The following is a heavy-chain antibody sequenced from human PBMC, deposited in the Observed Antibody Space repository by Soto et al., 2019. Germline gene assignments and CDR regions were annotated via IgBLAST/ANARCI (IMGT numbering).Heavy chain of an antibody. J-gene: IGHJ3*02. V-gene: IGHV6-1*01. CDR2: TYYRSKWYN. CDR1: GDSVSSNSAA. CDR3: AKDRVNHNSVWDPFDI. Sequence: PSQTLSLTCAISGDSVSSNSAAWNWIRQSPSRGLEWLGRTYYRSKWYNDYAVSVKSRITINPDTSKNQFSLQMNSLGAEDTAVYYCAKDRVNHNSVWDPFDIWGQGTMVTVSS. D-gene: IGHD2-21*01.